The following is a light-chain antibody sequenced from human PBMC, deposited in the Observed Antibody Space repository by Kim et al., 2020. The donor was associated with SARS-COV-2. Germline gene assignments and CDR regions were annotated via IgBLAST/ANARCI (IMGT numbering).Light chain of an antibody. CDR1: QGFGSW. CDR3: QKGKSFPLT. CDR2: AAS. V-gene: IGKV1D-12*01. Sequence: GAVGERVTSSCRASQGFGSWGVRYQQKPGKAPELLISAASSLQSGVPSRFSGSGSGADFTLNIDGLQPEDFATYFCQKGKSFPLTFGGGTKVDIK. J-gene: IGKJ4*01.